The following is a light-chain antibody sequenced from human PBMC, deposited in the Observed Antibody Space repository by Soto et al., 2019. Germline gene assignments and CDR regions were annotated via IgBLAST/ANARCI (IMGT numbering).Light chain of an antibody. CDR2: DVS. CDR3: CSYAGSYTWV. V-gene: IGLV2-11*01. Sequence: QSALTQPRSVSGSPGKSVTISCTGTSSDVGGYNYVSWYQQHPGKAPKLMIYDVSKRPSGVPDRFSGSKSGNTASLTISGLQAEDEADYYCCSYAGSYTWVFATGTKVTVL. J-gene: IGLJ1*01. CDR1: SSDVGGYNY.